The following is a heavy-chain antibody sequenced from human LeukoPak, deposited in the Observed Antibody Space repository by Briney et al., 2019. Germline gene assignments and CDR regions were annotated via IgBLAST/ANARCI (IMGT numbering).Heavy chain of an antibody. CDR2: IYSGGST. Sequence: GGSLRLSCAASGFTVSSNYMSWVRQAPGKGLEWVSVIYSGGSTYYADSVKGRFTISRDNSKNTLYPQMNSLRAEDTAVYYCAREAGSYGDDYYFDYWGQGTLVTVSS. J-gene: IGHJ4*02. CDR3: AREAGSYGDDYYFDY. V-gene: IGHV3-53*01. CDR1: GFTVSSNY. D-gene: IGHD5-18*01.